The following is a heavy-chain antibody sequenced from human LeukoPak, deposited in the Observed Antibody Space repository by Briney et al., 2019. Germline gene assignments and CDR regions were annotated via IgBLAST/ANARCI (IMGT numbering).Heavy chain of an antibody. CDR2: ISDSSST. V-gene: IGHV3-23*01. CDR3: ARGWWYGYYFDY. D-gene: IGHD2-15*01. J-gene: IGHJ4*02. CDR1: GFTFSSYA. Sequence: PGGSLRLSCAASGFTFSSYAMSWVRQAPGKGLEWVSTISDSSSTYYADSVKGRFTISRDNSKNTLYLQMNSLRAEDTAVYYCARGWWYGYYFDYWGQGTLVTVSS.